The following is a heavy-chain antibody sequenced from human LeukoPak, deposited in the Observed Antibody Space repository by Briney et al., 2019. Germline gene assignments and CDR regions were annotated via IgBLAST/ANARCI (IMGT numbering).Heavy chain of an antibody. Sequence: GGTLRLSCAVSGLTFSSSWMDWVRQAPGKGLEWVASINPDGNKKYSADTVKGRFTISRDNAENSLYLQMNSLRVEDTAFYYCARDLAYSRLDYWGQGMLVTVSS. CDR2: INPDGNKK. CDR3: ARDLAYSRLDY. J-gene: IGHJ4*02. V-gene: IGHV3-7*01. D-gene: IGHD5-18*01. CDR1: GLTFSSSW.